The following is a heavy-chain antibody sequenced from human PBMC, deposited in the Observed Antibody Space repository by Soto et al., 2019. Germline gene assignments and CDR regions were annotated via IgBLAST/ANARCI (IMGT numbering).Heavy chain of an antibody. D-gene: IGHD3-22*01. CDR1: GYSISSGYY. CDR3: ARHYYDSSGYNFDY. V-gene: IGHV4-38-2*01. CDR2: IYHSGST. Sequence: SETLSLTCAVSGYSISSGYYWGWIRQPPGKGLEWSGSIYHSGSTYYNPSLKSRVIISVDTSKNQFSLKLSSVTAADTAVYYCARHYYDSSGYNFDYWGQGTLVTVSS. J-gene: IGHJ4*02.